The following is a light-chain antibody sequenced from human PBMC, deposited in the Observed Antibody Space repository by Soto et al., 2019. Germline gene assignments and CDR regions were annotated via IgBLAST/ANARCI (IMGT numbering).Light chain of an antibody. CDR3: HQHGSVPYT. J-gene: IGKJ2*01. Sequence: ETVLRQSPGTLSLSPGDRATLSCRASQTVGTNAVVWFQQKPGQAPRLVMYQTSARATGIPDRFSGSGAGTDVTLTISRLETEDFAVYSCHQHGSVPYTFGQGTRLEI. V-gene: IGKV3-20*01. CDR1: QTVGTNA. CDR2: QTS.